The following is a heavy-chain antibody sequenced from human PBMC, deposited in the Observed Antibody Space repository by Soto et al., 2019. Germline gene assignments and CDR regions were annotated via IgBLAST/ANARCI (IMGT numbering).Heavy chain of an antibody. CDR1: GGSISSGGYY. D-gene: IGHD2-2*01. CDR2: IYYSGST. J-gene: IGHJ6*02. Sequence: SENLSLTCTVSGGSISSGGYYWSWIRQQPGKGLEWIGYIYYSGSTYYNPSLKSRVTISVDTSKNQFSLKLSSVTAADTAVYYCARQRGHCISTSCYVRPVYYYGMDVWGQGTTVTVSS. V-gene: IGHV4-31*03. CDR3: ARQRGHCISTSCYVRPVYYYGMDV.